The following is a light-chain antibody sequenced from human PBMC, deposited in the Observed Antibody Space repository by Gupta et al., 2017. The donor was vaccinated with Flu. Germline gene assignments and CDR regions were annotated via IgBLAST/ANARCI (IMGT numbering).Light chain of an antibody. CDR1: QSISSW. Sequence: DIQMTQSPSTLSASVGDRVTITGRASQSISSWLDWYQQKPGKAPKLLIYKASSLESGVPSRVSGSGSGTEFTLTSSSLKADDFDNYYGQQYNSYSFGQGTKVEIK. CDR2: KAS. CDR3: QQYNSYS. V-gene: IGKV1-5*03. J-gene: IGKJ1*01.